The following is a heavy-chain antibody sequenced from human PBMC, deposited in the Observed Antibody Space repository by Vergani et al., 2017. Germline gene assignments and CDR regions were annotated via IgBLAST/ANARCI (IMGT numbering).Heavy chain of an antibody. D-gene: IGHD5-18*01. CDR1: GGSFTSYH. CDR2: IDHTGRP. J-gene: IGHJ6*03. CDR3: ARVDTETNAHLYYYYHMDV. Sequence: QVQLQQWGGGLLKPSETLSLTCVVNGGSFTSYHWTWIRQSPGEGLEWVGDIDHTGRPDYNPSLKSRLTMSVDKSRNQFSLTLNSVTDTDKTIYFCARVDTETNAHLYYYYHMDVWGQGTAVTVS. V-gene: IGHV4-34*01.